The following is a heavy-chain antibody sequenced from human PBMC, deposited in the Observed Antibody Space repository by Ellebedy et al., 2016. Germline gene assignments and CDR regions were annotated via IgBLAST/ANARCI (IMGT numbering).Heavy chain of an antibody. J-gene: IGHJ4*02. Sequence: SETLSLTXAVYGGSFSGYYWSWIRQPPGKGLEWIGEINHSGSTNYNPSLKSRVTISVDRSKNQFSLKLSSVTAADTAVYYCARGPRITIFGVVGGYYFDYWGQGTLVTVSS. V-gene: IGHV4-34*01. CDR3: ARGPRITIFGVVGGYYFDY. CDR2: INHSGST. CDR1: GGSFSGYY. D-gene: IGHD3-3*01.